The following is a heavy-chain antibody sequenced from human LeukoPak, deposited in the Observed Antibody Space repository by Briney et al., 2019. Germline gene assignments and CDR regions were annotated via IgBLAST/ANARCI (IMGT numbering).Heavy chain of an antibody. CDR2: IYHSGST. CDR3: ARGRCSGGSCPIFDY. V-gene: IGHV4-34*01. J-gene: IGHJ4*02. D-gene: IGHD2-15*01. Sequence: PSETLSLTCAVYGGSFSGYYWSWVRQPPGKGLEWIGEIYHSGSTNYNPSLKSRVTISVDKSKDQFSLKLSSVTAADTAVYYCARGRCSGGSCPIFDYWGQGTLVTVSS. CDR1: GGSFSGYY.